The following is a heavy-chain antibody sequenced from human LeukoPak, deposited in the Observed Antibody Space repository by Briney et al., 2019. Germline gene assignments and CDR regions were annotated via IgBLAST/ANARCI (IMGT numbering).Heavy chain of an antibody. CDR2: IYYSGST. V-gene: IGHV4-39*01. J-gene: IGHJ3*02. CDR1: GGSISSSSYY. D-gene: IGHD6-19*01. CDR3: ARREQWLVLAFDI. Sequence: SSETLSLTCTVSGGSISSSSYYWGWLRQPPGKGLEWIGSIYYSGSTYYNPSLKSRVTISVDTSKNQFSLKLSSVTAADTAVYYCARREQWLVLAFDIWGQGTMVTVSS.